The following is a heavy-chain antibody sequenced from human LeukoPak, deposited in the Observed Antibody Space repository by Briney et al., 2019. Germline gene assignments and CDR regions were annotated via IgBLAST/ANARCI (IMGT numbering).Heavy chain of an antibody. CDR2: IDAAGAT. J-gene: IGHJ4*02. CDR3: ARGWGQGLKATFSY. Sequence: PGGSLRLSCAASGFTFSYNDMHWARHSTGKGLEWVSGIDAAGATYYPGSVKGRFTISRENAKNSLYLQMNNLRAGDTAVYYCARGWGQGLKATFSYWGQGTLVTVSS. D-gene: IGHD1-26*01. V-gene: IGHV3-13*04. CDR1: GFTFSYND.